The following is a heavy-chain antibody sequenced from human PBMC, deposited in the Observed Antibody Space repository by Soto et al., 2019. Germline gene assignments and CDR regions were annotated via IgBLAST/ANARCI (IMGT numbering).Heavy chain of an antibody. J-gene: IGHJ5*02. Sequence: QVQLVQSGAEVKKPGASVKVSCKASGYTFTSYDINWVRQATGQGREWMGWMNPNSGNTGYAQKFQGRVTMSRNTCISTDYRELSSMRAQDTAVYYCARRVADYLVPWGQGTLATVSS. CDR1: GYTFTSYD. V-gene: IGHV1-8*01. CDR2: MNPNSGNT. D-gene: IGHD2-15*01. CDR3: ARRVADYLVP.